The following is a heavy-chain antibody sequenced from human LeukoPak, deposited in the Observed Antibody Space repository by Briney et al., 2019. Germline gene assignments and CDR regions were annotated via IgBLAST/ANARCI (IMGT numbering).Heavy chain of an antibody. J-gene: IGHJ4*02. CDR1: GGSFSGYY. CDR3: ARGRNLGYCSSTSCYPGQEFDY. D-gene: IGHD2-2*01. V-gene: IGHV4-34*01. Sequence: SETLSLTCAVYGGSFSGYYWSWIRQPPGKGLEWIGEINHSGSTNYNPSLKSRVTISVDTSKNQSSLKLSSVTAADTAVYYCARGRNLGYCSSTSCYPGQEFDYWGQGTLVTVSS. CDR2: INHSGST.